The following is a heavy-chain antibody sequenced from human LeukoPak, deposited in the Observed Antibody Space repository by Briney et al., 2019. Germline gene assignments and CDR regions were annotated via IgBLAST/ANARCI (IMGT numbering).Heavy chain of an antibody. CDR1: GFTLSRYR. CDR3: ARGRVRRWLVPRGGMDV. D-gene: IGHD6-19*01. CDR2: ICISRSEI. V-gene: IGHV3-21*01. Sequence: PGGSLRLSGAVSGFTLSRYRMNWVRQAPGKGVGWVSSICISRSEIYYADSVKGGFTTSRDNDKNSLYLQMNSLRAEDTALCYCARGRVRRWLVPRGGMDVWRQGTTVTVSS. J-gene: IGHJ6*02.